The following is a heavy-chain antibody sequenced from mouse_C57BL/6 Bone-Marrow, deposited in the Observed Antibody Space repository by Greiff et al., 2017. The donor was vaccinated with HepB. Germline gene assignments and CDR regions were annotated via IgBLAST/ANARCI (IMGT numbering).Heavy chain of an antibody. D-gene: IGHD2-3*01. V-gene: IGHV1-64*01. Sequence: VQLQQPGAELVKPGASVKLSCKASGYTFTSYWMHWVKQRPGQGLEWIGMIHPNSGSNNYNEKFKSKATLTVDKSSSTAYMQLSSLTSEDAAVYYCAYDGYYVYFDYWGQGTTLTVSS. CDR2: IHPNSGSN. CDR3: AYDGYYVYFDY. J-gene: IGHJ2*01. CDR1: GYTFTSYW.